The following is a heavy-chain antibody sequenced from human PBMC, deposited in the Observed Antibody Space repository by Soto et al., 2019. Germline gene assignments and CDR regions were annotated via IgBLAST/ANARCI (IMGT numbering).Heavy chain of an antibody. J-gene: IGHJ6*02. CDR2: IYYSGST. CDR1: GGSISSYY. Sequence: SETLSLTCTVSGGSISSYYWSWIRQPPGKGLEWIGYIYYSGSTNYNPSLKSRVTISVDTSKNQFSLKLSSVTAADTAVYYCARNQRNYDFWSGPQGGNPVYYHYGMDVWGQGSTVPVSS. D-gene: IGHD3-3*01. V-gene: IGHV4-59*01. CDR3: ARNQRNYDFWSGPQGGNPVYYHYGMDV.